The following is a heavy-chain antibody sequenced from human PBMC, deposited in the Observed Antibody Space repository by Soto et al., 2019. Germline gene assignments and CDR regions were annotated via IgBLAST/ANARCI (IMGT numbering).Heavy chain of an antibody. Sequence: GGSLRLSCAASGFTFSSYGMHWVRQAPGKGLEWVAVISYDGSNKYYADFVKGRFTISRDNSKNTLYLQMNSLRAEDTAVYYCAKDSGEYCSGGSCYYGMDVWGQGTTVTVSS. J-gene: IGHJ6*02. CDR1: GFTFSSYG. V-gene: IGHV3-30*18. D-gene: IGHD2-15*01. CDR3: AKDSGEYCSGGSCYYGMDV. CDR2: ISYDGSNK.